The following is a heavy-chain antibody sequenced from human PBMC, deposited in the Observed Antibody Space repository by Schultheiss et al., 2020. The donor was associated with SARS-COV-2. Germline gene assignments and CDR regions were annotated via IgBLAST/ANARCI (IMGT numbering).Heavy chain of an antibody. CDR2: IYYSGST. Sequence: SETLSLTCTVSGGSISSGGYYWSWIRQPPGKGLEWIGYIYYSGSTNYNPSLKSRVTISVDTSKNQFSLRLTSVTAADTAVYYCAREIDRIAFDSWGQGTLVTVSS. D-gene: IGHD2/OR15-2a*01. V-gene: IGHV4-61*08. CDR1: GGSISSGGYY. CDR3: AREIDRIAFDS. J-gene: IGHJ4*02.